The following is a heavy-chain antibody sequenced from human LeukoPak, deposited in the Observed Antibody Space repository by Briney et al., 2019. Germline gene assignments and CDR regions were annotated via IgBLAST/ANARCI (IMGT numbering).Heavy chain of an antibody. CDR1: GFTFTSSA. CDR3: ARVRSSVGATYYFDY. J-gene: IGHJ4*02. CDR2: IVVGSGNT. V-gene: IGHV1-58*02. Sequence: GTSVKVSCKASGFTFTSSAMQWVRQARGQRLEWIGWIVVGSGNTNYAQKFQERVTITRDMSTSTAYMELSSLRSADTAVYYCARVRSSVGATYYFDYWGQGTLVTVSS. D-gene: IGHD1-26*01.